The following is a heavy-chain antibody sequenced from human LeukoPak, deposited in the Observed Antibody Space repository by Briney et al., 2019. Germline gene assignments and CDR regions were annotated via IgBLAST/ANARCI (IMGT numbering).Heavy chain of an antibody. CDR1: GYTFTGYY. Sequence: GASVTVSCKTAGYTFTGYYLHWVRQAPGQGLEWMGRINPNTGGTNFAQMFQGRVTMTRHTSINTAYMELGRLRSDDTAVYYCARVYSMTVVDRRAYSLAYWGQGTLVTVSS. D-gene: IGHD3-22*01. CDR2: INPNTGGT. CDR3: ARVYSMTVVDRRAYSLAY. V-gene: IGHV1-2*02. J-gene: IGHJ4*02.